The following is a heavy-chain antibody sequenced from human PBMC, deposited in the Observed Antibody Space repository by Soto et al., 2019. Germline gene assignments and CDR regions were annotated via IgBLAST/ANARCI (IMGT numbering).Heavy chain of an antibody. CDR1: GFSFTKDW. Sequence: EVQLVESGGGLVQPGGSLRLSCEASGFSFTKDWMNWVRQAPGKGLEWVGRIKSNAVGGTTDYAGPVKGRFTISRDDSQRRLFLQMNKLTNEDTGVYHCTADGLLVHAGIDFWGQGALVIVSS. D-gene: IGHD2-8*02. V-gene: IGHV3-15*07. CDR3: TADGLLVHAGIDF. CDR2: IKSNAVGGTT. J-gene: IGHJ4*02.